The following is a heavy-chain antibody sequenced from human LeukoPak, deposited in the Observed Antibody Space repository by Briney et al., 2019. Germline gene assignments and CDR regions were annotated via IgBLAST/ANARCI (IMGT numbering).Heavy chain of an antibody. Sequence: SETLSLTCSVSTGSISSSKWWSWVRQSPVKGVEWIGEIYLYGTTNYNPSFTSRVTMSVDRSRNQFSLKLTSVTAADTAVYYCARQKWEQQGRDYYFNGLDVWGPGTTVIVSS. D-gene: IGHD1/OR15-1a*01. J-gene: IGHJ6*02. CDR2: IYLYGTT. CDR1: TGSISSSKW. V-gene: IGHV4-4*02. CDR3: ARQKWEQQGRDYYFNGLDV.